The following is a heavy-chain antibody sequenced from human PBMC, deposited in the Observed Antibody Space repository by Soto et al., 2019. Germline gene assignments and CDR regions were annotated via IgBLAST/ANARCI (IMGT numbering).Heavy chain of an antibody. CDR1: GYTFIRYG. V-gene: IGHV1-18*01. Sequence: QVQLVQSAAEVKKPGASVRVSCKASGYTFIRYGIAWVRQAPGQGLEWMGWISPYNDYTIYAQKLQGRVTMTADTSTRTVYMGLRGLKSDETAVYSCARGGYYDNTWGKLSHYGLDVWGQGTSVTVSS. D-gene: IGHD3-16*01. CDR3: ARGGYYDNTWGKLSHYGLDV. J-gene: IGHJ6*02. CDR2: ISPYNDYT.